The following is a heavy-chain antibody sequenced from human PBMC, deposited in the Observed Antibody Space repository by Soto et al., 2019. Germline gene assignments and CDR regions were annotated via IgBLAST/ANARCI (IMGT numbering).Heavy chain of an antibody. CDR1: VYSLNELC. D-gene: IGHD3-10*01. Sequence: GPSVKVSCKVSVYSLNELCMHWVRQPPGKGLEWIGGFDPEEGKMIYAQNFQGRVTMTEDTSTDTAYMELNSLTSEDTAIYYCATDLGVALAPLSILYFQQWGQGTVVTVSS. J-gene: IGHJ1*01. CDR3: ATDLGVALAPLSILYFQQ. V-gene: IGHV1-24*01. CDR2: FDPEEGKM.